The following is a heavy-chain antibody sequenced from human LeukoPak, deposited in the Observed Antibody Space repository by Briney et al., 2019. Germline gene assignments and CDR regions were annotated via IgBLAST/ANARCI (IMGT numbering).Heavy chain of an antibody. J-gene: IGHJ4*02. D-gene: IGHD5-18*01. Sequence: GGSLRLSCAASGFTFNNYAMTWVRQAPGKGLEWVSVINGGSGNSYYADSVKGWFTVSRDNSKNTLYLQMNSLRDEDTAVYYCAKGQGYNYGDSIDYWGQGTLVTVSS. CDR3: AKGQGYNYGDSIDY. CDR1: GFTFNNYA. V-gene: IGHV3-23*01. CDR2: INGGSGNS.